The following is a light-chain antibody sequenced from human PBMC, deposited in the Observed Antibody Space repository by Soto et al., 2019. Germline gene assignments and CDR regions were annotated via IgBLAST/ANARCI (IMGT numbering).Light chain of an antibody. Sequence: DIQMTQSPSSLSASVGDSVTITCRASQSIGTYLSWYQQEPGRAPKLLIYAASNLQSGVPSRFSGSGSGTDFTLTIGCLQSEDFATYYCQQYYTYPWTFGQGTNVEIK. CDR3: QQYYTYPWT. V-gene: IGKV1-39*01. J-gene: IGKJ1*01. CDR1: QSIGTY. CDR2: AAS.